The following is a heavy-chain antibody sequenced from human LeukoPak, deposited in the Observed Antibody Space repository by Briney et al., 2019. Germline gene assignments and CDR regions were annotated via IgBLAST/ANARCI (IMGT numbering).Heavy chain of an antibody. V-gene: IGHV3-23*01. Sequence: GGSLRLSCAPSGLTFSSYDMSWVRQAPGKGLEWVSIINGRTGSIYYADSVKGRFTISRDNSKNTLYLQLNSLRAVDTALYYCASRESCSGGTCYGLSYWGQGTPVTVSS. CDR2: INGRTGSI. J-gene: IGHJ4*02. D-gene: IGHD2-15*01. CDR3: ASRESCSGGTCYGLSY. CDR1: GLTFSSYD.